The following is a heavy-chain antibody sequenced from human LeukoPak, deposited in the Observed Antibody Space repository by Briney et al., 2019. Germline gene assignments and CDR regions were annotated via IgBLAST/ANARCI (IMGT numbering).Heavy chain of an antibody. J-gene: IGHJ4*02. CDR2: TFYRSKWYY. Sequence: SQTLSLTCAISGDSVSTYSGAWNWIRQSPSRGLEWLGRTFYRSKWYYDYALSVKSLMTISPDTSENQFSLQLSSLTPEDTAVYFRARGFMDTNGYYFDFWGQGALVTVSS. V-gene: IGHV6-1*01. D-gene: IGHD3/OR15-3a*01. CDR1: GDSVSTYSGA. CDR3: ARGFMDTNGYYFDF.